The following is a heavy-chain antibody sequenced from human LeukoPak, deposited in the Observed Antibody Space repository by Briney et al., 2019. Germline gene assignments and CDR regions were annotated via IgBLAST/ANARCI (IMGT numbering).Heavy chain of an antibody. Sequence: SQTLSLTCGISGDSVSNNRAAWTWIRQSPSRGLEWLGRTYYRSKWYNDYALSIKSRITINPDTSKNQFSLHLNSVTPEDTAVYYCARLGGTTRAFDYWGLGTLVTVSS. CDR3: ARLGGTTRAFDY. CDR2: TYYRSKWYN. J-gene: IGHJ4*02. D-gene: IGHD1-7*01. V-gene: IGHV6-1*01. CDR1: GDSVSNNRAA.